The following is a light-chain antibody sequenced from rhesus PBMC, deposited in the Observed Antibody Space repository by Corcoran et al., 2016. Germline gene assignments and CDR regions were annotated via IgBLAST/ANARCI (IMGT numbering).Light chain of an antibody. CDR2: AAS. J-gene: IGKJ4*01. CDR1: QGISSW. CDR3: LQHNSYPLT. V-gene: IGKV1S13*01. Sequence: DIQMTQSPSSLSASVGDRVTITCQASQGISSWLAWYQQKPGKAPKLLLYAASSLESGVPSRFSGSGSGTEFTLTISSLQPEDFAAYYCLQHNSYPLTFGGGTKVEIK.